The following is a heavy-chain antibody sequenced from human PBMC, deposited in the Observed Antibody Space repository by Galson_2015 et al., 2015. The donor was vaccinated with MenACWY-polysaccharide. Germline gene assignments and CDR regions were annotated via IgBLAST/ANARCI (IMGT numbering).Heavy chain of an antibody. J-gene: IGHJ6*02. V-gene: IGHV5-51*01. Sequence: QSGAEVTKPGESLKISCEGSGYGFTSYWIAWVRQMPGKGLEWMGIIYPGDSDTRYTPSFQGQVTISADKSISTAYLQWSSLKASDTAMYYCARNNYAGLRGYYYGMDVWGQGTPVTVSS. D-gene: IGHD5-12*01. CDR2: IYPGDSDT. CDR3: ARNNYAGLRGYYYGMDV. CDR1: GYGFTSYW.